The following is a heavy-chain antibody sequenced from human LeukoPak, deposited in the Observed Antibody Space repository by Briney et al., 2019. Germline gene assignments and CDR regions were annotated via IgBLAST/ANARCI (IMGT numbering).Heavy chain of an antibody. J-gene: IGHJ4*02. CDR1: GFTFSSYA. V-gene: IGHV3-23*01. Sequence: PGGSLRLSCAATGFTFSSYAMSWGRQAPGKGLEWVSSISGSGGSTYYADSVKGRFTISRDNSQNTLFLQMNSLRAEDTALYYCAKRGSKGLYYFDYWGQGTLVTVSS. D-gene: IGHD2-2*01. CDR3: AKRGSKGLYYFDY. CDR2: ISGSGGST.